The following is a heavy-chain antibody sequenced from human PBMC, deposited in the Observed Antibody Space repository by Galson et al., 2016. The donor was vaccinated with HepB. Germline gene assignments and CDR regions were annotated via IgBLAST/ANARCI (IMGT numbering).Heavy chain of an antibody. CDR1: GFTFSGYW. J-gene: IGHJ4*02. D-gene: IGHD2-21*01. V-gene: IGHV3-7*01. Sequence: SLRLSCAASGFTFSGYWMSWVRQAPGKGLEWVANIKEDGSEKHYGDSVKGRFTISRDNAKNSLYLHAHSLRAEDTAVYFCAREGHLAGVIFDLWGQGTLVTVSS. CDR2: IKEDGSEK. CDR3: AREGHLAGVIFDL.